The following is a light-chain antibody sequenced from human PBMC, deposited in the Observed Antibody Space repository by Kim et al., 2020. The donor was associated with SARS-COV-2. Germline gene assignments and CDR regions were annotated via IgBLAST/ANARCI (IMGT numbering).Light chain of an antibody. J-gene: IGLJ2*01. CDR3: NSRDTNDNVV. Sequence: VALGQTVRITCQGDSLRSYYATWYQQKPGQAPILLIYATNNRPSGIPDRFSGSSSGNTASLTITGAQAEDEADYYCNSRDTNDNVVFGGGTSLTVL. V-gene: IGLV3-19*01. CDR2: ATN. CDR1: SLRSYY.